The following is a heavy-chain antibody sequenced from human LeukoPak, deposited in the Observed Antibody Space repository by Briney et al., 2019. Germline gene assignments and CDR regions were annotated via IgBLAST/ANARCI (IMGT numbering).Heavy chain of an antibody. V-gene: IGHV4-4*07. Sequence: SETLSLTCTVSGGSISSYYWSWIRQPAGKGLEWLGRIYTSGSTNYNPSLKSRVTMSVDTSKNQFSLKLSSVAVADTAVYYCARFRPWHDAFDIWGQGTMVTVSS. CDR1: GGSISSYY. CDR2: IYTSGST. J-gene: IGHJ3*02. D-gene: IGHD6-6*01. CDR3: ARFRPWHDAFDI.